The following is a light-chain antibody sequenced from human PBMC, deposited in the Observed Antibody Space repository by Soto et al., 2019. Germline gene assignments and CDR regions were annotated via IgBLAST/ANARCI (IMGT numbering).Light chain of an antibody. CDR3: QQFIDGWT. J-gene: IGKJ1*01. V-gene: IGKV1-9*01. Sequence: DIQLTQSPSFLSASVGDRVTITCRASQGISSYLAWYQQKPGKDPKLLIYAASTLESGVPSRFRGSGSETEFTLTISGLQPDDFATYYCQQFIDGWTFGQGTKVDIK. CDR2: AAS. CDR1: QGISSY.